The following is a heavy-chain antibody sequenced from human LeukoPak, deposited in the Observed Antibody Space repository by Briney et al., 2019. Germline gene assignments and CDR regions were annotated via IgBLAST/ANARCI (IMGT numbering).Heavy chain of an antibody. CDR2: ISGSGSNT. CDR3: AKDGIVATTHYYYYYMDV. V-gene: IGHV3-23*01. J-gene: IGHJ6*03. D-gene: IGHD5-12*01. Sequence: PWGSLRLSCAGSGFTFTTYAMSRVRQAPGKGLEWVSAISGSGSNTYYADSVKGRFTISRDNSKNTLYLQMNSLRAEDTAVYYCAKDGIVATTHYYYYYMDVWGKGTTVTVSS. CDR1: GFTFTTYA.